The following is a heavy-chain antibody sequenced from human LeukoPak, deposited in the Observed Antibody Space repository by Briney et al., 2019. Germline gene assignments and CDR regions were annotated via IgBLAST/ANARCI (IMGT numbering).Heavy chain of an antibody. CDR1: GFTVSSNY. Sequence: GGSLRLSCAASGFTVSSNYMSWVRQAPGKGLEWVALIHSGGSTYYADAVKGRFTISRDNSKNTMYLQMNSLRAEDTAVYYCARDYGSGRYYTDYWGQGTLVTVSS. D-gene: IGHD3-10*01. J-gene: IGHJ4*02. CDR3: ARDYGSGRYYTDY. CDR2: IHSGGST. V-gene: IGHV3-53*01.